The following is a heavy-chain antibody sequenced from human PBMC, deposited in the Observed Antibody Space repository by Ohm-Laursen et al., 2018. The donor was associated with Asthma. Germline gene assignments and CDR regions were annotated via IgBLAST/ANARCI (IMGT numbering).Heavy chain of an antibody. Sequence: SLRLSCAASGFTFSSYGMHWVRQAPGKGLEWVAVISYDGSNKYYADSVKGRFTISRDNSKNTLYLQMNSLRPDDTAVYYCARDVMEWYLPAFDFWGQGTLVTVSP. CDR1: GFTFSSYG. CDR2: ISYDGSNK. CDR3: ARDVMEWYLPAFDF. V-gene: IGHV3-30*03. D-gene: IGHD3-3*01. J-gene: IGHJ4*02.